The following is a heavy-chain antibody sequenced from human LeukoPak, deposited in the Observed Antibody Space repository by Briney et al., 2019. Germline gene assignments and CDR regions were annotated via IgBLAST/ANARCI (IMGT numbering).Heavy chain of an antibody. D-gene: IGHD4-17*01. CDR2: ISYDGSNK. V-gene: IGHV3-30*18. Sequence: PGWSLRLSCVASEFTFSKYGKQRVRQAPGNGLEWVAVISYDGSNKYYADSVKGRFTISRDNSKNTLYLQINSLRADDTAVYYCAKDPSVSYGDYIIRWGQGTLVIVSS. CDR1: EFTFSKYG. J-gene: IGHJ4*02. CDR3: AKDPSVSYGDYIIR.